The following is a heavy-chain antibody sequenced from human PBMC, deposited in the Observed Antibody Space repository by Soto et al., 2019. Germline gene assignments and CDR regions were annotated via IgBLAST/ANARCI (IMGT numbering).Heavy chain of an antibody. CDR1: GYTFSSYD. D-gene: IGHD6-19*01. J-gene: IGHJ4*02. CDR2: LNPNSGDT. Sequence: QVQLVQSGAEVKKPGASVKVSCKASGYTFSSYDINWVRQATGQGLEWMGWLNPNSGDTGYAQKFQGRVTLTRNTSINAAYIELSSLTPDDTAVSYCATSGGGWYLYWGQGTLVTVSS. V-gene: IGHV1-8*01. CDR3: ATSGGGWYLY.